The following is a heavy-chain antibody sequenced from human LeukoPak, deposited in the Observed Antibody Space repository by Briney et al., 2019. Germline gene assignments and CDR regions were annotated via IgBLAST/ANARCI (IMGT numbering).Heavy chain of an antibody. V-gene: IGHV1-18*01. CDR2: ISAYNGNT. J-gene: IGHJ4*02. Sequence: ASVKVSCKASGYTFTSYGISWVRQAPGQGLEWMGWISAYNGNTNYAQKLQGRVTMTTDTSTSTAYMELSRLRSDDTAVYYCARSLDYGDYYRRYYFDYWGQGTLVTVSS. CDR3: ARSLDYGDYYRRYYFDY. CDR1: GYTFTSYG. D-gene: IGHD4-17*01.